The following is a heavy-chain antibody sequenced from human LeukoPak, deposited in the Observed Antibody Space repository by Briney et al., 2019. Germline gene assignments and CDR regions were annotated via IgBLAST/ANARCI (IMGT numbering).Heavy chain of an antibody. J-gene: IGHJ5*01. CDR3: ARDQPGGWFDY. D-gene: IGHD1-14*01. Sequence: GGSLRLSCAASGFTFSSYSMNWVRQAPGKGLEWVSYISSSSSTIYYADSVKGRFTISRDNAKNSLYLLMNSLRAEDTAVYYCARDQPGGWFDYWGQGTLVTVSS. V-gene: IGHV3-48*04. CDR1: GFTFSSYS. CDR2: ISSSSSTI.